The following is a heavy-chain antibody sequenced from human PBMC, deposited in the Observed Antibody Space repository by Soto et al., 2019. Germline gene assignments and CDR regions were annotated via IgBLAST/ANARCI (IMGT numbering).Heavy chain of an antibody. CDR2: IWPGDSDT. CDR1: GYSFTSYW. CDR3: ARLPNVVVVIATLQGHFAY. J-gene: IGHJ4*02. D-gene: IGHD2-21*01. Sequence: GESLKISCRGSGYSFTSYWVGWVRQMPGKGLEYMGIIWPGDSDTRYSPSFQGQVTISVDKSISTVYLQWSSLKASDTAIYYCARLPNVVVVIATLQGHFAYWGQGTLVTVSS. V-gene: IGHV5-51*01.